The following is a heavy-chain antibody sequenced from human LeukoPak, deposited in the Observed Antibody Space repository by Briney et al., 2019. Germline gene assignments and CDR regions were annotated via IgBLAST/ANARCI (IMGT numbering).Heavy chain of an antibody. J-gene: IGHJ6*03. CDR3: VASWNYYMDV. CDR1: GGSISSSSYY. CDR2: IYYSGST. D-gene: IGHD3-3*01. V-gene: IGHV4-39*07. Sequence: PSETLSLTCTVSGGSISSSSYYWGWIRQPPGKGLEWIGSIYYSGSTYYNPSLKSRVTISVDTSKNQFSLKLSSVTAADTAVYYCVASWNYYMDVWGKGTTVAVSS.